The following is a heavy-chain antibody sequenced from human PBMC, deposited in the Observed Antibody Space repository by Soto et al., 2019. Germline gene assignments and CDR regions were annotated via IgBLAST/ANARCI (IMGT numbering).Heavy chain of an antibody. CDR1: GFTFSSYA. CDR3: ARDLIFGVVNLDY. Sequence: PGGSLRLSCAASGFTFSSYAMSWVRQAPGKGLEWVSIISGSGRSTDYADSVKGRFTVSRDNSKNTLYLQMNSLRAEDTAVYYCARDLIFGVVNLDYWGQGTLVTVSS. V-gene: IGHV3-23*01. CDR2: ISGSGRST. J-gene: IGHJ4*02. D-gene: IGHD3-3*01.